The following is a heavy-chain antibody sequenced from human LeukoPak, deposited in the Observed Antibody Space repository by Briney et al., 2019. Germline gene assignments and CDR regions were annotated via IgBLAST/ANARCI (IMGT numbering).Heavy chain of an antibody. CDR1: GGSISSYY. CDR3: ARVGYSSGWYRWFDP. V-gene: IGHV4-59*01. Sequence: SETLSLTCTVSGGSISSYYWSWIRQPPGKGLEWIGYIYYSGSTTYNPSLKSRVTISVDSSKNQFSLKLSSVTAADTAVYYCARVGYSSGWYRWFDPWGQGTLVTVSS. D-gene: IGHD6-19*01. CDR2: IYYSGST. J-gene: IGHJ5*02.